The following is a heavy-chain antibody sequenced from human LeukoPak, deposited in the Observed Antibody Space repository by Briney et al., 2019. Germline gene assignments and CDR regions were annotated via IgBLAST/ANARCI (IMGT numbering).Heavy chain of an antibody. D-gene: IGHD2-21*02. CDR1: GFTFSSYA. CDR3: AKDSRVRGLPDYYYYMDV. CDR2: ISGSGGST. J-gene: IGHJ6*03. Sequence: PGGSLRLSCAASGFTFSSYAMSWVRQAPGKGLEWVSAISGSGGSTYYADSVKGRLTISRDNSKNTLYLQMNSLRAEDTAVYYCAKDSRVRGLPDYYYYMDVWGKGTTVTVSS. V-gene: IGHV3-23*01.